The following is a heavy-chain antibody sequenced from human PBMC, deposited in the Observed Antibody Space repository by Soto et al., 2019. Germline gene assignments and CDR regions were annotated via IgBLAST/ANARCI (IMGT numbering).Heavy chain of an antibody. J-gene: IGHJ5*02. CDR1: GYTFTSYY. V-gene: IGHV1-46*01. D-gene: IGHD2-2*01. CDR2: INPSGGST. Sequence: GASVKVSCKASGYTFTSYYMHWVRQAPGQGLERMGIINPSGGSTSYAQKFQGRVTSTADESTSTAYMELSSLRSEDTAVYYCARDLRIVVVPAAMHGTVVWFDPWGQGTLVTVSS. CDR3: ARDLRIVVVPAAMHGTVVWFDP.